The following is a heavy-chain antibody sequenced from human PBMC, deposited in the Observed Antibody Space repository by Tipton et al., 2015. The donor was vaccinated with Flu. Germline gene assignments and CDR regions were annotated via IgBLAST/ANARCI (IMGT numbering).Heavy chain of an antibody. CDR2: IGGSGSTV. Sequence: SGFTFSIYGMNWVRQAPGKGLEWVSYIGGSGSTVYYADSVKGRFTISRDNAKSSLHLQVNGLRAEDTAIYYCARDRRGGNYEILDPWGQGTLVPVSS. CDR1: GFTFSIYG. V-gene: IGHV3-48*01. J-gene: IGHJ5*02. D-gene: IGHD4-23*01. CDR3: ARDRRGGNYEILDP.